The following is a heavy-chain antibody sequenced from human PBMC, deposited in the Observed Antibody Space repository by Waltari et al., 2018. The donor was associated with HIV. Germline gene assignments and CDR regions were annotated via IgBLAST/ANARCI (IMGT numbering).Heavy chain of an antibody. CDR2: INWNSVSI. CDR3: AKGTTVTNLSPSVDY. J-gene: IGHJ4*02. D-gene: IGHD4-17*01. Sequence: EVQLVESGGGLVQPGRSLSLSCAASGFTFDDYAMHWVRQTPGKGLELVSGINWNSVSIDYADSVKGRFTISRDNAKNSLYLQMNSLRTEDTALYYCAKGTTVTNLSPSVDYWGQGTLVSVSS. V-gene: IGHV3-9*01. CDR1: GFTFDDYA.